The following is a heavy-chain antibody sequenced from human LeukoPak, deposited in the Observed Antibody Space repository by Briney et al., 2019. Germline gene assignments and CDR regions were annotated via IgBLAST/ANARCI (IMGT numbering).Heavy chain of an antibody. J-gene: IGHJ4*02. D-gene: IGHD6-13*01. V-gene: IGHV1-2*02. CDR3: AREEQHQRGRHFEY. Sequence: ASVKVSCKASGYTFSDYYIHWVRQGPGQGLEWMGWINPNSGTNYAQNFQGRVTMTRDTSISTAYMELSRLRSDDTAAYYCAREEQHQRGRHFEYWGQGTLVTVSS. CDR2: INPNSGT. CDR1: GYTFSDYY.